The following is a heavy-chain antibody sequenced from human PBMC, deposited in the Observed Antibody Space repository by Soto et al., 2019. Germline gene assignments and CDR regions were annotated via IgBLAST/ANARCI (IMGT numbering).Heavy chain of an antibody. J-gene: IGHJ4*02. CDR3: ASLDYDILTGYYLGY. D-gene: IGHD3-9*01. V-gene: IGHV4-59*11. Sequence: SETLSLTCTVSGGSISNHYWSWIRQPPGKGLEWIGYIYYNGNTNYNPSLKSRVTMSVDTSKNQFSLKLSSVTAADTAVYYCASLDYDILTGYYLGYWGQGTLVTVSS. CDR2: IYYNGNT. CDR1: GGSISNHY.